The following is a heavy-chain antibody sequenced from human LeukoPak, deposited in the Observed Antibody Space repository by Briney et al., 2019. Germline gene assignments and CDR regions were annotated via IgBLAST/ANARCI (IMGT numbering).Heavy chain of an antibody. CDR1: GFTFSSYG. D-gene: IGHD3-3*01. CDR3: VGYDFWSGYTDFDY. CDR2: IRYDGSNK. V-gene: IGHV3-30*02. J-gene: IGHJ4*02. Sequence: GGSLRLSCAASGFTFSSYGMHWVRQAPGKGLEWVAFIRYDGSNKYYADSVKGRFTISRDNSKNTLYLQMNSLRAKDTAVYYCVGYDFWSGYTDFDYWGQGTLVTVSS.